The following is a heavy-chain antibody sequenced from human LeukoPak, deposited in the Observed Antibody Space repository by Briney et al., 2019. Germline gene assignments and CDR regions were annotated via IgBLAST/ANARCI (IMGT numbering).Heavy chain of an antibody. CDR3: ARGSIGPVGLWFGELPYYYYGMDV. CDR2: ISAYNGNT. D-gene: IGHD3-10*01. J-gene: IGHJ6*02. V-gene: IGHV1-18*01. Sequence: XSWVRQAPGQGLEWMGWISAYNGNTNYAQKLQGRVTMTTDTSTSTAYMELRSLRSDDTAVYYCARGSIGPVGLWFGELPYYYYGMDVWGQGTTVTVSS.